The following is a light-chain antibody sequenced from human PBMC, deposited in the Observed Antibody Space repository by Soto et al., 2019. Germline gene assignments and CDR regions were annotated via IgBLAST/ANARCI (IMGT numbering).Light chain of an antibody. CDR2: AAS. CDR1: QDISNY. J-gene: IGKJ1*01. CDR3: QQSYSTPRT. V-gene: IGKV1-39*01. Sequence: QMTKSPSSLSASVGDRVTITCQASQDISNYLNWYQQKPGKAPKLLIYAASSLQSGVPSRFSGSGSGTDFTLTISSLQPEDFATYYCQQSYSTPRTFGQGTKVDI.